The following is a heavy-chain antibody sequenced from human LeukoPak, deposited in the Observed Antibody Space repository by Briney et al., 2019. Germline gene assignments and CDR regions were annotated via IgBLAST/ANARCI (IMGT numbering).Heavy chain of an antibody. D-gene: IGHD6-19*01. CDR3: ARGEAVAGTWTIDY. CDR2: IIPLIGIT. Sequence: VASVKVSCKTSGGSFSSYAFSWVRQAPGQGLEWMGRIIPLIGITNYAQNFQGRVTITTDESTSTAYMELSSLRSEDTAVYYCARGEAVAGTWTIDYWGQGTLVTVSS. J-gene: IGHJ4*02. V-gene: IGHV1-69*04. CDR1: GGSFSSYA.